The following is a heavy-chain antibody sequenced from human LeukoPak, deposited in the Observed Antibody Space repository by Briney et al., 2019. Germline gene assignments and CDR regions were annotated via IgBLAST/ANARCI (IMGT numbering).Heavy chain of an antibody. D-gene: IGHD4/OR15-4a*01. CDR3: ARSMYGEGRRIIDFDY. Sequence: GGSLRLSCAASGFTFSDHYIDWVRQAPGKGLEWVARTRNKVNSYTTAYAASVTGRFTVSRGDPSNSVYLQMNSLKIEDTAVYYCARSMYGEGRRIIDFDYWGQGSLLTVSS. CDR1: GFTFSDHY. J-gene: IGHJ4*02. V-gene: IGHV3-72*01. CDR2: TRNKVNSYTT.